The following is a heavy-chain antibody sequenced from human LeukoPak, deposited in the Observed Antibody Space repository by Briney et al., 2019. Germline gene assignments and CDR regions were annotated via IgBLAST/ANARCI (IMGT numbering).Heavy chain of an antibody. CDR1: GGFISGYY. Sequence: SETLSLTCTVSGGFISGYYWSWIRQPPGKGLEWIGYITHTGSTDYNPSLKNRVTVSVDTSKNHLSLKVISVTAADTAIYYCARHEDPYSSSWHSSYYFDYWGQGTLVTVSS. CDR3: ARHEDPYSSSWHSSYYFDY. CDR2: ITHTGST. V-gene: IGHV4-59*08. D-gene: IGHD6-13*01. J-gene: IGHJ4*02.